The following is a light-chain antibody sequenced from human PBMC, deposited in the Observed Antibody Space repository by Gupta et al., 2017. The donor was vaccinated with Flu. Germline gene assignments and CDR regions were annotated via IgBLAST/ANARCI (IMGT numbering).Light chain of an antibody. Sequence: LSLSPVQTAPTSCRASQSVNNNLLPSYQQKPGLAPRLLIYGASSRATGIPDRFSGSGSGTXFTLTIXPLDPEDFAVYYCQPYGVSVYTFGXGTRLEIK. J-gene: IGKJ2*01. V-gene: IGKV3-20*01. CDR3: QPYGVSVYT. CDR1: QSVNNNL. CDR2: GAS.